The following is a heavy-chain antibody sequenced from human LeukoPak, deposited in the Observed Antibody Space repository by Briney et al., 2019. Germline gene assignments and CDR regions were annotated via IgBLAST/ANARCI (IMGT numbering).Heavy chain of an antibody. CDR3: AKDQRLTTVTTLDY. CDR1: GFTFSNYA. CDR2: ISGSDGST. D-gene: IGHD4-17*01. Sequence: PGGSLRLSCAASGFTFSNYAMSWVRQGPGKGLEWVSGISGSDGSTYYADFVKGRFTISRDNSKNTLYLQMNSLRAEDTAVYYRAKDQRLTTVTTLDYWGQGTLVTVSS. J-gene: IGHJ4*02. V-gene: IGHV3-23*01.